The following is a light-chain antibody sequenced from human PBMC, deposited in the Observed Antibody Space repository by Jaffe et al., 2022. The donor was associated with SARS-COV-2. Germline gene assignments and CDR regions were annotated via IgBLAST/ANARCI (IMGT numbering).Light chain of an antibody. V-gene: IGKV3-20*01. J-gene: IGKJ1*01. CDR2: GAS. CDR1: QSVSSNY. Sequence: EIVLRQSPGTLSLSPGERATLSCRAGQSVSSNYLAWYQQRPGQAPRLLIYGASDRATGIPDRFSGSGSETDFTLTISRMEPEDFAVYYCQQYGRSPWTFGQGTKVEI. CDR3: QQYGRSPWT.